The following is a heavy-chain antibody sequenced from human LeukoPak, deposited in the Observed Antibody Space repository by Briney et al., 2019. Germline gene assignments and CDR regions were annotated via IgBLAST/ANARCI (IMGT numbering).Heavy chain of an antibody. CDR1: GGSISSGSYY. V-gene: IGHV4-61*02. J-gene: IGHJ6*03. CDR2: IYTSGST. CDR3: AREPSSTVVEGGYYYYYYMDV. Sequence: SETLSLTCTVSGGSISSGSYYWSWIRQPAGKGLEWIGRIYTSGSTNYNPSLKSRVTISVDTSKNQFSLKLSSVTAADTAVYYCAREPSSTVVEGGYYYYYYMDVWGKGTTVTISS. D-gene: IGHD4-23*01.